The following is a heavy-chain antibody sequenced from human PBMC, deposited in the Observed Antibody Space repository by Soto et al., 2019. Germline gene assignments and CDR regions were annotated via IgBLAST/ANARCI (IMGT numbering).Heavy chain of an antibody. CDR3: AKSPREVDYYFDY. D-gene: IGHD1-26*01. J-gene: IGHJ4*02. V-gene: IGHV3-23*01. CDR1: GFTFSSYG. Sequence: GGSLRLSCAASGFTFSSYGMHWVRQAPGKGLEWVSAISGSGGSTYYADSVKGRFTISRDNSKNTLYLQMNSLRAEDTAVYYCAKSPREVDYYFDYWGQGTLVTVSS. CDR2: ISGSGGST.